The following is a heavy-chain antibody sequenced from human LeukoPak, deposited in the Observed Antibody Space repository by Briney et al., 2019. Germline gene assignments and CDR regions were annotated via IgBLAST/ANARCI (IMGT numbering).Heavy chain of an antibody. CDR1: GGTINSYH. CDR3: AKVRFGSGKFYFYYYGMDV. J-gene: IGHJ6*02. V-gene: IGHV4-59*12. CDR2: IHDSGST. D-gene: IGHD3-10*01. Sequence: LETLSLTCTVSGGTINSYHRGWIRQPPGQGLEWIGYIHDSGSTSYNPALKSRVTTSVDTAKNQFSLKVRSVTAADTAVYYCAKVRFGSGKFYFYYYGMDVWGQGTTVTVSS.